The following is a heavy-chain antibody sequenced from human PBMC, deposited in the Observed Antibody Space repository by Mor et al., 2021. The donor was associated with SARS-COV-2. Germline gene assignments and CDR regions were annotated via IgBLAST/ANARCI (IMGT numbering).Heavy chain of an antibody. V-gene: IGHV3-7*01. Sequence: YGDSVKGRFTISRDNAKNSLYLQKNSLRAEDTAVYYCARSDTAMGDYWGQGTLVTVSS. J-gene: IGHJ4*02. D-gene: IGHD5-18*01. CDR3: ARSDTAMGDY.